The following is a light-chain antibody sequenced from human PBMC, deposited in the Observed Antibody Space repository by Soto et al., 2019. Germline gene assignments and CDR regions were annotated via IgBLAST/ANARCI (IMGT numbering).Light chain of an antibody. Sequence: DIQMTQSPSTLSAFVGDTVTITCRASQSISHWLAWYQQRPGRAPKLLIYDASSLESGVPSRFSGSGSGTEFTRTISSLQPDDFATYYCQQYSAYPYTFGQGTKLEIK. CDR3: QQYSAYPYT. J-gene: IGKJ2*01. CDR1: QSISHW. CDR2: DAS. V-gene: IGKV1-5*01.